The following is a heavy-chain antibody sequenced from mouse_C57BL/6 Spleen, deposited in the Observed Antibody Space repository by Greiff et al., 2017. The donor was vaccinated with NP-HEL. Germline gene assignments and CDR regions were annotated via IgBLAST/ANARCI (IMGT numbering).Heavy chain of an antibody. Sequence: EVKLVESGEGLVKPGGSLKLSCAASGFTFSSYAMSWVRQTPEKRLEWVAYISSGGDYIYYADTVKGRFTISRDNARNTLYLQMSSLKSEDTAMYYWTRVDGYYEGFAYWGQGTLVTVSA. CDR3: TRVDGYYEGFAY. J-gene: IGHJ3*01. CDR2: ISSGGDYI. CDR1: GFTFSSYA. D-gene: IGHD2-3*01. V-gene: IGHV5-9-1*02.